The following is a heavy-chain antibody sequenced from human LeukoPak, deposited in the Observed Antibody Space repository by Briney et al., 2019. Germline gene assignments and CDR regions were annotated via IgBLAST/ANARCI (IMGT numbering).Heavy chain of an antibody. CDR3: AREGYSSGVIYYYYYMDV. V-gene: IGHV4-34*01. CDR2: INHSGST. Sequence: SETLSLTCAVYGGSFSGYYWSWIRQPPGKGLEWIGEINHSGSTNYNPSLKSRVTISVDTSKNQFSLKLSSVTAADTAVYYCAREGYSSGVIYYYYYMDVWGKGTTVTVSS. CDR1: GGSFSGYY. J-gene: IGHJ6*03. D-gene: IGHD3-22*01.